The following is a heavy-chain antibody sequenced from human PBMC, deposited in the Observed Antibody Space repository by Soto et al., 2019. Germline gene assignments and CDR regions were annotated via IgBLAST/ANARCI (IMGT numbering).Heavy chain of an antibody. CDR1: GGSFSGNY. CDR2: INHSAST. D-gene: IGHD2-2*01. CDR3: ARNPPRAGAITSQWHRNYNTRYQLPSGGAFDI. J-gene: IGHJ3*02. Sequence: QVQLQQWGAGLVKPSATLSLTCAVYGGSFSGNYWSWIRQPPGTGLEWIGEINHSASTNFNPSLKSRVTISVDTSKNQFSLRLSSVTAADTAVYYCARNPPRAGAITSQWHRNYNTRYQLPSGGAFDIWGQGTMVTVSS. V-gene: IGHV4-34*01.